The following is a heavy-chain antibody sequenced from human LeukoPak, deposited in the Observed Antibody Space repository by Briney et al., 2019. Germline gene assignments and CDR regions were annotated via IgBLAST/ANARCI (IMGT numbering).Heavy chain of an antibody. CDR1: GYTFTGYY. Sequence: ASVKVSCKASGYTFTGYYMHWVRQAPGQGLEWMGWINPNSGGTNYAQKFQGRVTMTRDTSISTAYMELSRLRSDDTAVYYCARDDLFNYYDSSGYYSPFDYWGQGTLVTVSS. CDR2: INPNSGGT. CDR3: ARDDLFNYYDSSGYYSPFDY. D-gene: IGHD3-22*01. V-gene: IGHV1-2*02. J-gene: IGHJ4*02.